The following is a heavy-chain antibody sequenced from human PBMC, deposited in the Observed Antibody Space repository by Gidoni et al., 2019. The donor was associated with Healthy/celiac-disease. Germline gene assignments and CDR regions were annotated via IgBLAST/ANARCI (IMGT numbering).Heavy chain of an antibody. CDR1: GFTFSSYT. J-gene: IGHJ4*01. Sequence: EVQLMESGGGVVKPGGCLRLACAASGFTFSSYTMNWVRQAPGNGLECFSSISSRCSSIYYADSVKGRFTISRDNSKNLLYLQMNILRAEDTAVYYCARVLAGPIDFWGQGTPVTVSS. CDR2: ISSRCSSI. V-gene: IGHV3-21*01. CDR3: ARVLAGPIDF.